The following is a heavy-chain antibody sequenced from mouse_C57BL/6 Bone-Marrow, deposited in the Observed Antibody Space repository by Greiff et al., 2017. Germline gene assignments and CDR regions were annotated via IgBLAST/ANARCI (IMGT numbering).Heavy chain of an antibody. CDR2: IWSGGST. CDR1: GFSLTSYG. Sequence: QVQLQQSGPGLVQPSQSLSITCTVSGFSLTSYGVHWVRQSPGKGLEWLGVIWSGGSTDYNAAFISRPSISKDNSKSQVFFKMNSLQADDTAIYYCASTGTRAMDYWGQGTSVTVSS. V-gene: IGHV2-2*01. D-gene: IGHD4-1*01. CDR3: ASTGTRAMDY. J-gene: IGHJ4*01.